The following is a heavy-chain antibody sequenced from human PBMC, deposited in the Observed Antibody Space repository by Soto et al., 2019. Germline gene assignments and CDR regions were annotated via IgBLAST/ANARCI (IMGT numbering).Heavy chain of an antibody. J-gene: IGHJ3*02. CDR2: ISAYNGNT. CDR3: ARERSEDDDSSGPRNDAFDI. V-gene: IGHV1-18*01. CDR1: GYAFTSYG. Sequence: ASVKVSCKASGYAFTSYGISWVRQAPGQGLEWMGWISAYNGNTNYAQKLQGRVTMTTDTSTSTAYMELRSLRSDDTAVYYCARERSEDDDSSGPRNDAFDIWGQGTMVTVSS. D-gene: IGHD3-22*01.